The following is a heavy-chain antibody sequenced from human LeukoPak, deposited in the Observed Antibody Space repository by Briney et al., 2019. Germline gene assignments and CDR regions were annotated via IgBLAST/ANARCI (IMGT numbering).Heavy chain of an antibody. D-gene: IGHD3-22*01. CDR1: GYTFTSYG. CDR2: ISAYNGNT. CDR3: ARHTVADPMIVVVFDY. Sequence: GASVKVSCKAPGYTFTSYGISWVRQAPGQGLEWMGWISAYNGNTNYAQKLQGRVTMTTDTSTSTAYMELRSLRSDDTAVYYCARHTVADPMIVVVFDYWGQGTLVTVSS. J-gene: IGHJ4*02. V-gene: IGHV1-18*01.